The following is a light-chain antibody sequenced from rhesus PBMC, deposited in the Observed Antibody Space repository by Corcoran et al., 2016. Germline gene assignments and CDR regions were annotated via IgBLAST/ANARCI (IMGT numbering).Light chain of an antibody. CDR1: QNIYSN. CDR3: QHYYDNPYS. Sequence: DIQMTQSPSALSASVGDRVTISCRASQNIYSNLAWYQQKPGKAPKLLIYAASSVQTGIPSRFSGSGSGTDFTLTISILQPEDSAAYYCQHYYDNPYSFGQGTKVEIK. J-gene: IGKJ2*01. V-gene: IGKV1S12*01. CDR2: AAS.